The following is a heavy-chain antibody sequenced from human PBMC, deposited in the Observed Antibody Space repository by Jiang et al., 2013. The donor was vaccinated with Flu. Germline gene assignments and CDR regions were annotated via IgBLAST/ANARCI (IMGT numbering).Heavy chain of an antibody. J-gene: IGHJ4*02. CDR3: ARYSSPYDY. CDR2: ISGSGDST. D-gene: IGHD2-15*01. CDR1: GFTFSIYA. Sequence: GFTFSIYAMSWVRQAPGKGLEWVSTISGSGDSTSYADSVKGRFTISRDKSKNTVYPQMNSLRAEDTALYYCARYSSPYDYWGQGTLVTVSS. V-gene: IGHV3-23*01.